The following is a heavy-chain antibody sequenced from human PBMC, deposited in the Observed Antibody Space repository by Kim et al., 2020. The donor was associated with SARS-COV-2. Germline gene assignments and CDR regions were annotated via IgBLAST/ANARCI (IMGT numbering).Heavy chain of an antibody. CDR2: IRSKAYGGTT. Sequence: GGSLRLSCTASGFTFGDYAMSWFRQAPGKGLEWVGFIRSKAYGGTTEYAASVKGRFTISRDDSKSIAYLQMNSLKTEDTAVYYCTREHEWELLLSETGLERFDYWGQGTLVTVSS. J-gene: IGHJ4*02. CDR1: GFTFGDYA. D-gene: IGHD1-26*01. V-gene: IGHV3-49*03. CDR3: TREHEWELLLSETGLERFDY.